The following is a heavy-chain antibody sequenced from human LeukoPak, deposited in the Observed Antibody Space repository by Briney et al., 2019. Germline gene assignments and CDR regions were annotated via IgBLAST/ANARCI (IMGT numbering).Heavy chain of an antibody. CDR1: GYSFTKYW. CDR2: IYTVDSDT. J-gene: IGHJ4*01. V-gene: IGHV5-51*01. Sequence: GESLKISCKGSGYSFTKYWIGWVRRMPGKGLEYMGLIYTVDSDTKYRPSFQGQVTISVDKSIKTAYLQWTSLKASDAGMYYCARGGSGWYFDYWGHGSLVTVS. CDR3: ARGGSGWYFDY. D-gene: IGHD6-19*01.